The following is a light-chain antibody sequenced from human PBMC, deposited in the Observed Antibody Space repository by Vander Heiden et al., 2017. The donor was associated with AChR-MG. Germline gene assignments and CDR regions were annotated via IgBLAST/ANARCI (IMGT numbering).Light chain of an antibody. J-gene: IGKJ3*01. CDR2: DAS. Sequence: DIKMSHSPFSLSAALGDRVTITCHASQDISNYLNWYQQKPGKATKLLIYDASNFETGVPSRFSGSGSTKDFIFTISRLQHEDIAKYYCQRNNNLLAFGPGTKVDIK. CDR3: QRNNNLLA. CDR1: QDISNY. V-gene: IGKV1-33*01.